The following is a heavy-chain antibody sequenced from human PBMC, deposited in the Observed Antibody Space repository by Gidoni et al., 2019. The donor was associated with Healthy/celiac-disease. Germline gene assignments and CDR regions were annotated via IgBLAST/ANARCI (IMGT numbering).Heavy chain of an antibody. Sequence: EVQLVESGGGLVQPGGSLRLSCAASGFTGSSNYMSWVRQAPGKGLEWVSVIYSGGSTYYADSVKGRFTISRDNSKNTLYLQMNSLRAEDTAVYYCARDLAQYSYGYEGWFDPWGQGTLVTVSS. V-gene: IGHV3-66*01. CDR2: IYSGGST. CDR1: GFTGSSNY. J-gene: IGHJ5*02. CDR3: ARDLAQYSYGYEGWFDP. D-gene: IGHD5-18*01.